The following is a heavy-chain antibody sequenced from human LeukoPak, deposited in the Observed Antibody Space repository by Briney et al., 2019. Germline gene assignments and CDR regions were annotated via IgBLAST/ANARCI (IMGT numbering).Heavy chain of an antibody. D-gene: IGHD2-15*01. CDR3: TREGRVGVPFDY. CDR2: INPNAGDT. V-gene: IGHV1-2*02. CDR1: GYTFTDSY. Sequence: ASVKVSCKTSGYTFTDSYMHWVRQAPGQGLEWIGWINPNAGDTIYAQGFHGRVTMTRDTSISTVYMELNSLKLDDTAVYYCTREGRVGVPFDYWGQGTLVTVSS. J-gene: IGHJ4*02.